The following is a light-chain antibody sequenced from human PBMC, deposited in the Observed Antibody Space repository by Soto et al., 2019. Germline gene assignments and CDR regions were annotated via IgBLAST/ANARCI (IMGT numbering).Light chain of an antibody. J-gene: IGKJ1*01. CDR2: EAS. CDR1: QSISSY. V-gene: IGKV1-39*01. CDR3: QQANSFPWT. Sequence: DIQMTQSPSSLSASVGDRVTITCRASQSISSYLNWYQQKPGKAPKLLIYEASSLQSGVPSRFSGSGSGTDFTLTISSLQPEDFATYYCQQANSFPWTFGQGTKVDIK.